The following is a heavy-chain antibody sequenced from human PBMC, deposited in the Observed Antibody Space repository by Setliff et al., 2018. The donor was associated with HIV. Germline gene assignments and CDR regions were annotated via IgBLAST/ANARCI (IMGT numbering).Heavy chain of an antibody. V-gene: IGHV4-34*01. Sequence: SETLSLTCAVYGGSFSDYYWSWIRQPPGKGLEWIGEINHSGSTNYNPSLKSRVTISVDTSKNQFSLKLTSVTAADTAVYYCARGGYYFGSSLIEYFQHWGQGTLVTVSS. CDR3: ARGGYYFGSSLIEYFQH. CDR1: GGSFSDYY. J-gene: IGHJ1*01. D-gene: IGHD3-22*01. CDR2: INHSGST.